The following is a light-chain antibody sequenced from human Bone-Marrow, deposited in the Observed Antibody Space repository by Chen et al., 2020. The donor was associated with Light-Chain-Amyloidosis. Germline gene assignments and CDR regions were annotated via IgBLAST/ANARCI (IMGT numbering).Light chain of an antibody. CDR1: SGSLAINY. CDR2: EDK. J-gene: IGLJ2*01. CDR3: QSYDSGIASVI. Sequence: ILTQHHSVSESPGKTLTISSTGSSGSLAINYVQWYQQRPGSAPTIVIYEDKQRPSGVPDRFSGSIDSSSNSASLTISGLKTEDGADYCCQSYDSGIASVIFGGGTKLTVL. V-gene: IGLV6-57*02.